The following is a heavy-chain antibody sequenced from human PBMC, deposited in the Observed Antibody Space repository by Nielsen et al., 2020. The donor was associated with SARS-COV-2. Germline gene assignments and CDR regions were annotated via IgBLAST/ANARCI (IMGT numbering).Heavy chain of an antibody. CDR3: ARGVGDRNYDFWSGLMGGYMDV. D-gene: IGHD3-3*01. CDR1: GDSFSGYY. Sequence: SETLSLTCAVYGDSFSGYYWSWIRQPPGKGLEWIGEINHSGNTNYNPSPKSRVTISVDTSKNQFSLKLSSVTAADTAVYYCARGVGDRNYDFWSGLMGGYMDVWGKGTTVTVSS. V-gene: IGHV4-34*01. CDR2: INHSGNT. J-gene: IGHJ6*03.